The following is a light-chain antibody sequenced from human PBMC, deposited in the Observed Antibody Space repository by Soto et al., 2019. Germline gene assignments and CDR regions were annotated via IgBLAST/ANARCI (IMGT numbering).Light chain of an antibody. CDR2: AAS. CDR3: QQYGSSSYT. Sequence: EIVLTQSPGTLSLSPGERATLSYSASQSISSSYLAWYQRKPGEAPGLLIYAASSRATGIPDRFSGSGSGTDFTLTIRRLEHEDFAVYYWQQYGSSSYTFGQGTQWEIK. V-gene: IGKV3-20*01. J-gene: IGKJ2*01. CDR1: QSISSSY.